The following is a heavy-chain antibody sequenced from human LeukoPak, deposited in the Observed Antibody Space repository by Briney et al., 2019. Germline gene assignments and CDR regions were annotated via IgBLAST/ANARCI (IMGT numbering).Heavy chain of an antibody. V-gene: IGHV4-38-2*01. CDR3: TRLKWGDWFDP. Sequence: KPSETLSLTCGVSGYSISSGYYWGWIRQPPGKGLEWIASMYHTGTTYYNPSLKSRVTISVDTSKNQFSLGLTSVTAADTAVYYRTRLKWGDWFDPWGQGTLVTVSS. D-gene: IGHD1-26*01. J-gene: IGHJ5*02. CDR1: GYSISSGYY. CDR2: MYHTGTT.